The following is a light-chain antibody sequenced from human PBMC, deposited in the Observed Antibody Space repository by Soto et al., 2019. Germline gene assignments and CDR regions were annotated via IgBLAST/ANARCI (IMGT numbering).Light chain of an antibody. CDR3: QHSYGTPLT. CDR1: QSISNY. V-gene: IGKV1-39*01. CDR2: AAS. Sequence: DMEMTQSPSSLSASVGDRVTITCRASQSISNYLNWYQHKPGKVPKLLIYAASSLQSGVPTRFSGGGSETDLTIPINSLQPEDFAPYYCQHSYGTPLTFGGGTKSEIK. J-gene: IGKJ4*01.